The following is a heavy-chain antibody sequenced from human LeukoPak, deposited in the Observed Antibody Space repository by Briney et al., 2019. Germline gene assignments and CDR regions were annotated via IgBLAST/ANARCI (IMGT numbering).Heavy chain of an antibody. D-gene: IGHD3/OR15-3a*01. CDR1: GGSISSSSYY. Sequence: SETLSLTCTVSGGSISSSSYYWGWIRQPPGKGLEWIGSIYYSGSTYYNPSLKSRVTISVDTSKNQFSLKLSSVTAADTAVYYCARGAASGFSTGWYFDLWGRGTLVTVSS. V-gene: IGHV4-39*01. CDR3: ARGAASGFSTGWYFDL. J-gene: IGHJ2*01. CDR2: IYYSGST.